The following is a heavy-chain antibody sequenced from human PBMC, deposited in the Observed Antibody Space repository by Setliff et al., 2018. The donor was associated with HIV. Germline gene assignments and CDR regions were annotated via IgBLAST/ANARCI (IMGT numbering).Heavy chain of an antibody. J-gene: IGHJ4*02. D-gene: IGHD2-21*01. CDR1: GGSISSGAYY. CDR2: IYYSGST. V-gene: IGHV4-39*01. Sequence: KPSETLSLTCTVSGGSISSGAYYWTWIRQPPGKGLEWIGTIYYSGSTYYNPSLKSRVTISTDTSKNQFSLKVRSVTAADTAVYYCARQVTVVGYFETAAGSFNYWGPGTLVTV. CDR3: ARQVTVVGYFETAAGSFNY.